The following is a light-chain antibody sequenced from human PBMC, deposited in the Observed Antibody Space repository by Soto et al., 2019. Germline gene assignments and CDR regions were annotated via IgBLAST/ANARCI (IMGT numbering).Light chain of an antibody. CDR1: QSISSW. J-gene: IGKJ1*01. V-gene: IGKV1-5*03. CDR3: QQYNSYSWT. CDR2: KAS. Sequence: DIQMTQSPSTLSASVGDRVTITCRASQSISSWLAWYQQKPGKAPKLLIYKASTLESGVPSRFSGSGSGTEVTLTISSLQPDDFATYYCQQYNSYSWTFGQATKVEIK.